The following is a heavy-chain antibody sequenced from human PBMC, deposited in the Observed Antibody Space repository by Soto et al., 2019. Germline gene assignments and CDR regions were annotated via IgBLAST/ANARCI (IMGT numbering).Heavy chain of an antibody. CDR3: ARMETFGSLNWFDP. D-gene: IGHD3-16*01. CDR2: MNPGSGDT. CDR1: VYIFTKHD. J-gene: IGHJ5*02. Sequence: APLKVSWKSSVYIFTKHDVICVRPAQGQGLEWMGWMNPGSGDTGYAQKFQGRVTMTRDISIATAYMELSSLRSDDTAIYYCARMETFGSLNWFDPWVQGTLVTFS. V-gene: IGHV1-8*01.